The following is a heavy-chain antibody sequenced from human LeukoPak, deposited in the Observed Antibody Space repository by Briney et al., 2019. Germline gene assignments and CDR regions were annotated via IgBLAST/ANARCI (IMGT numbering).Heavy chain of an antibody. CDR1: GXSFTNSC. CDR2: IDPSDSYT. CDR3: ARLAAGDRGYYFDY. V-gene: IGHV5-10-1*01. D-gene: IGHD7-27*01. Sequence: GESLKISYKGSGXSFTNSCISWVRQMPGIGLELMGRIDPSDSYTDYSPSFQGHVTISTDKSITTAYLQWSSLKASDTAMYYCARLAAGDRGYYFDYWGQGTLVTVSS. J-gene: IGHJ4*02.